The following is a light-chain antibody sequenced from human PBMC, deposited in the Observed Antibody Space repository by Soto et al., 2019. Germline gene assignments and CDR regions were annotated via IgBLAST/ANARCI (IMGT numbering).Light chain of an antibody. CDR2: GAS. Sequence: MMMTQSPATLSVSPGERVTLTCRTSHSVNSHVAWYQPKPGTAPRLLLYGASTRATGIPVRLSGSGFGTEFTLPIRSLQSEDVAVYYCQQYKNWPLFGQGTRLEIK. J-gene: IGKJ5*01. CDR1: HSVNSH. CDR3: QQYKNWPL. V-gene: IGKV3-15*01.